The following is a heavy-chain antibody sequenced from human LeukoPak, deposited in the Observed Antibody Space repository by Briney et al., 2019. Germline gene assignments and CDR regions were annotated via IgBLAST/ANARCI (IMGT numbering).Heavy chain of an antibody. V-gene: IGHV4-59*08. CDR2: NHYSGST. D-gene: IGHD6-19*01. CDR1: GGSISSYY. CDR3: ARHSSGWYDGGY. Sequence: SETLSLTCTVSGGSISSYYWSWIRQPPGKGLEWIGYNHYSGSTNYNPSLKSRVTISVDTSKNQFSLKLTSVTAADTAVYYCARHSSGWYDGGYWGQGTLVTVSS. J-gene: IGHJ4*02.